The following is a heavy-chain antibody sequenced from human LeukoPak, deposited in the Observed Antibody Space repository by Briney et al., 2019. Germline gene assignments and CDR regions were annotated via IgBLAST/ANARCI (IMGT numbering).Heavy chain of an antibody. CDR1: GFTFSSYS. J-gene: IGHJ4*02. Sequence: GGSLRLSCAASGFTFSSYSMNWVRQAPGKGLEWVSSISSSSYIYYADSVKGRFTISRDNAKNSLYLQMNSLRAEDTAVYYCARDFTHYYDSSGYHGDYWGQGTLVTVSS. V-gene: IGHV3-21*01. D-gene: IGHD3-22*01. CDR2: ISSSSYI. CDR3: ARDFTHYYDSSGYHGDY.